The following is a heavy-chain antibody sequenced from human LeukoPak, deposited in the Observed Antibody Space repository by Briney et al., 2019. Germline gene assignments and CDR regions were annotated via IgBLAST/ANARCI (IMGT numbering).Heavy chain of an antibody. J-gene: IGHJ4*02. D-gene: IGHD6-19*01. CDR3: AKDNVAVAGPDTYFDY. Sequence: PGGSLRLSCSASGFTFSTYWMSWVRQAPGKGLEWVANMRRDGNEIYYLDSVRGRFTISRDNAKNSLYLQMNSLRAEDTALYYCAKDNVAVAGPDTYFDYWGQGTLVTVSS. V-gene: IGHV3-7*03. CDR2: MRRDGNEI. CDR1: GFTFSTYW.